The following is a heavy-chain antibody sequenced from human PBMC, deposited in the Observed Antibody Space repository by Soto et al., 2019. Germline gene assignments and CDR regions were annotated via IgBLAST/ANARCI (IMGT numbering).Heavy chain of an antibody. CDR2: ISGSGGST. D-gene: IGHD2-15*01. J-gene: IGHJ6*02. Sequence: PGGSLRLSCAASGFTFSSYAMSWVRQAPGKGLEWVSAISGSGGSTYYADSVKGRFTISRDNSKNTLYLQMNSLRAEDTAVYYCAKATGCSGGSCYSILSNYYYYGMDVWGQGTTVTVSS. CDR3: AKATGCSGGSCYSILSNYYYYGMDV. V-gene: IGHV3-23*01. CDR1: GFTFSSYA.